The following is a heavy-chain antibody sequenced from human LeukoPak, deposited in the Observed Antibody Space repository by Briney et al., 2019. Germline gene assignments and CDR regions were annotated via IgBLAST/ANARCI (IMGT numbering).Heavy chain of an antibody. CDR3: ARSHVLSSSVGLYYYGMDV. CDR2: IYPGDSGT. CDR1: GYSFTSYW. D-gene: IGHD6-6*01. Sequence: GESLKISCKGSGYSFTSYWIGWVRQMPGKGLEWMGIIYPGDSGTRYSASFQGQVTISADKAISTAYLQWSSLKASDTAMYYCARSHVLSSSVGLYYYGMDVWGQGTTVTVSS. V-gene: IGHV5-51*01. J-gene: IGHJ6*02.